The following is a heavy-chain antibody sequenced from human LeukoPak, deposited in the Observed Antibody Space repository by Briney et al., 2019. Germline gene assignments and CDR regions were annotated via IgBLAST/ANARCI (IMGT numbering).Heavy chain of an antibody. J-gene: IGHJ2*01. D-gene: IGHD3-3*01. CDR3: ARAWTDFWGLIRFFDL. V-gene: IGHV3-48*03. CDR2: ISSSGSTI. Sequence: GGSLRLSCAASGFTFSSYEMNWVRQAPGKGLVWVSYISSSGSTIYYADSVKGRFTISRDNAKNSLYLQMNSLRAEDTAVYYCARAWTDFWGLIRFFDLWGRGTLVTVSS. CDR1: GFTFSSYE.